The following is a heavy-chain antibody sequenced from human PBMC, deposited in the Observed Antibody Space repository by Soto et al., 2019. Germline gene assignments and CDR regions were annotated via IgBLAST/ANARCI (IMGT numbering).Heavy chain of an antibody. Sequence: QVQLVQSGAEVKKPGSSVKVSCKASGGTFSSYAISWVRQAPGQGLEWMGGIIPIFGTANYAQKFQGRVTITADISTSTAYRELSSLTSGDTAVNYCAGEGGVGATPGWDWGQGTLVTVSS. V-gene: IGHV1-69*06. D-gene: IGHD1-26*01. CDR1: GGTFSSYA. CDR3: AGEGGVGATPGWD. CDR2: IIPIFGTA. J-gene: IGHJ4*02.